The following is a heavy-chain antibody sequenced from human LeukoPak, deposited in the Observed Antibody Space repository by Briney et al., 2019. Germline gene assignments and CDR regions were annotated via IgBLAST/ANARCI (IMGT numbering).Heavy chain of an antibody. J-gene: IGHJ4*02. CDR3: AKYSETAMSHYFAS. V-gene: IGHV3-9*03. CDR1: GFTFADYA. Sequence: PGRSLRLSCAASGFTFADYAMHWVRQAPGKGLEWVSGISWNSGSIDYANSVRGRFTISRDNAKNSLYLRMNSLRAEDMALYYCAKYSETAMSHYFASWGQGTLVTVSS. CDR2: ISWNSGSI. D-gene: IGHD5-18*01.